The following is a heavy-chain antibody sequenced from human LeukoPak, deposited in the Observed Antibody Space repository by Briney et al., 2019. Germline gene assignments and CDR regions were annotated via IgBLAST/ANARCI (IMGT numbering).Heavy chain of an antibody. D-gene: IGHD3-10*01. Sequence: SETLSLTCTVSGGSISSSSHYWGWIRQPPGKGLEWIGSNRGSTYHNPSLKSRVTISVDTSKNQFSLKLSSVTAADTAVYYCARVDVLLWFGEGGYFDYWGQGTLVTVSS. CDR3: ARVDVLLWFGEGGYFDY. CDR1: GGSISSSSHY. J-gene: IGHJ4*02. CDR2: NRGST. V-gene: IGHV4-39*07.